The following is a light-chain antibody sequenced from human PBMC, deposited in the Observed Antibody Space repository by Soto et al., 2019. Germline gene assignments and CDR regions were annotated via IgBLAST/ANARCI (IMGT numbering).Light chain of an antibody. J-gene: IGKJ5*01. CDR2: DAS. Sequence: EIVLTQSLATLSLSPGERATLSCRASQSVSSYLAWYQQKPGQAPRLLIYDASNRATGIPARFSGSGSGTEFTLTISSLEPEDFAVYYCQQRSNWPPRINFGQGTRLEIK. CDR1: QSVSSY. V-gene: IGKV3-11*01. CDR3: QQRSNWPPRIN.